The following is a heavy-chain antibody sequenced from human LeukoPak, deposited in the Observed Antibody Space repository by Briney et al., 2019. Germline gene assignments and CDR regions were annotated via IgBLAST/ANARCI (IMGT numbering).Heavy chain of an antibody. D-gene: IGHD6-13*01. CDR2: INPNSGGT. Sequence: ASVKVSCKASGYTFTGYYMHWVRQAPGQGLEWMGWINPNSGGTNYAQKFQGRVTMTRDTPISTAYMELSSLRSEDTAVYYCATVYSSSWYYFDYWGQGTLVTVSS. J-gene: IGHJ4*02. CDR3: ATVYSSSWYYFDY. V-gene: IGHV1-2*02. CDR1: GYTFTGYY.